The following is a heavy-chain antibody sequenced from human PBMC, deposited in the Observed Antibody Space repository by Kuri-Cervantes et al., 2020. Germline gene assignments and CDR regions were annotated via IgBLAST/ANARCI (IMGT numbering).Heavy chain of an antibody. J-gene: IGHJ3*02. CDR2: IYYSGST. V-gene: IGHV4-61*01. CDR1: GGSVSSGSYY. D-gene: IGHD1-26*01. Sequence: SETLSLTCTVSGGSVSSGSYYWSWIRQPPGKGLEWIGYIYYSGSTYYNPSLKSRVTISVDTSKNQFSLKLSSVTAADTAVYYCARGVYTSGSYSAFDIWGQGTMVTVSS. CDR3: ARGVYTSGSYSAFDI.